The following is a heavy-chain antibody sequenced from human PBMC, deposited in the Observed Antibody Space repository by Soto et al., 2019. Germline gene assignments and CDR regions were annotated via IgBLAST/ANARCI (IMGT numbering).Heavy chain of an antibody. D-gene: IGHD2-15*01. CDR3: ARVGCSGGSCYYFDY. Sequence: ASVKVSCKASGYTFTSYGISWVRQAPGQGLEWMGWISAYNGNTNYAQKLQGRVTMTTDTSTSTAYMELRSLRYDDTAVYYGARVGCSGGSCYYFDYWGQGTLVTVSS. CDR2: ISAYNGNT. J-gene: IGHJ4*02. CDR1: GYTFTSYG. V-gene: IGHV1-18*01.